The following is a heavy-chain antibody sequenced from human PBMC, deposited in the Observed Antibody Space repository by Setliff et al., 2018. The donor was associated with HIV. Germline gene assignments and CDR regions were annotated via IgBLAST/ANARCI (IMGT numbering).Heavy chain of an antibody. CDR1: GGSISNHY. CDR2: IYYTGST. D-gene: IGHD3-10*01. CDR3: ARNRAPSSL. J-gene: IGHJ4*02. Sequence: LSLTCTVSGGSISNHYWSWIRQPPEKGLEWIGSIYYTGSTDYNPSLMSRVTISLDTPKNQFSLKLNSVIAADTAVYYCARNRAPSSLWGQGTLVTVS. V-gene: IGHV4-59*11.